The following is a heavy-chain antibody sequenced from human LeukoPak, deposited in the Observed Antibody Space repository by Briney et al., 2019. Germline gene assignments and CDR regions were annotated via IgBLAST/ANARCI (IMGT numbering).Heavy chain of an antibody. CDR3: ATSLWFGELAWFDP. CDR2: ISSSSSYT. Sequence: GGSLRLSCAASGFTFSDYYMSWIRQAPGKGLEWVSYISSSSSYTNYADSVKGRFTISRDNAKNSLYLQMNRLRAEDTAVYYCATSLWFGELAWFDPWGQGTLVTVSS. CDR1: GFTFSDYY. J-gene: IGHJ5*02. V-gene: IGHV3-11*06. D-gene: IGHD3-10*01.